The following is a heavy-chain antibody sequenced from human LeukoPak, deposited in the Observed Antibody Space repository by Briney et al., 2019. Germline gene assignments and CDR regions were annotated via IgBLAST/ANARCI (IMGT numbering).Heavy chain of an antibody. CDR3: AGSVALRFIAARPGNWFDP. CDR1: GGSFSGYY. Sequence: SETLSLTCAVYGGSFSGYYWSWIRQPPGKGLEWIGEINHSGSTNYNPSLKSRVTISVDTSKNQFSLKLSSVTAADTAVYYCAGSVALRFIAARPGNWFDPWGQGTLVTVSS. D-gene: IGHD6-6*01. CDR2: INHSGST. V-gene: IGHV4-34*01. J-gene: IGHJ5*02.